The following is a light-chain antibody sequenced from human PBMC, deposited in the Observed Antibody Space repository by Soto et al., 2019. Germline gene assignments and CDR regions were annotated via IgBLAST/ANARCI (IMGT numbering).Light chain of an antibody. CDR3: QQYKNWPPN. Sequence: EIVLTQSPGSLSLSPGERATLSCRASQSVSSNLAWYQQQPGQAPRLLXYGXSTRATGFPARFSGSGSGTEFTLTVSSLQSEDIAVYFCQQYKNWPPNFGQGTRLEIK. CDR2: GXS. J-gene: IGKJ5*01. V-gene: IGKV3-15*01. CDR1: QSVSSN.